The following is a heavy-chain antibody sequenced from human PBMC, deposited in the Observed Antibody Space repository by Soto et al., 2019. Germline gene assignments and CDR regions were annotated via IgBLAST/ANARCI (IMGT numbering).Heavy chain of an antibody. CDR1: GLTSSNYN. CDR3: AKGGRQWLVTSDFNY. CDR2: VSRGGRNT. D-gene: IGHD6-19*01. J-gene: IGHJ4*01. V-gene: IGHV3-NL1*01. Sequence: GGSLRLSCAASGLTSSNYNMNWVRQAPGKGLEWVAFVSRGGRNTYYADSVKGRFTISRDSSKNTVSLEMTSLRAEDTAVYYCAKGGRQWLVTSDFNYWGQGALVTVS.